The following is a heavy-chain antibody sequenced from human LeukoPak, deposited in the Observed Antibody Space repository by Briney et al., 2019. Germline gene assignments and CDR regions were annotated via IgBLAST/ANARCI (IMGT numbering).Heavy chain of an antibody. CDR1: GGSISNYF. Sequence: KPSETLSLTCTVSGGSISNYFWIWIRQPPGKGLEWIGYIYYSGTTNYNPSLKSRVTISLDTSKNQFSLKLNSVTAADTAVYYCARGTDSSVHCFDYWGQGALVTVSS. CDR3: ARGTDSSVHCFDY. CDR2: IYYSGTT. D-gene: IGHD3-22*01. J-gene: IGHJ4*02. V-gene: IGHV4-59*01.